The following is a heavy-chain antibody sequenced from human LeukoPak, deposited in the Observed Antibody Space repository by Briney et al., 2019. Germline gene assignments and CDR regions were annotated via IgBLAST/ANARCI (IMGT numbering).Heavy chain of an antibody. Sequence: LPGGSLRLSCAASGFTFSSYWMSWVRQAPGKGLEWVANIKQDGSEKYYVDSVKGRFTISRDNAKNSLYLQMNSLRAEATAVYYCASEYSSSSAFDYWGQGTLVTVSS. V-gene: IGHV3-7*01. CDR3: ASEYSSSSAFDY. D-gene: IGHD6-6*01. CDR1: GFTFSSYW. J-gene: IGHJ4*02. CDR2: IKQDGSEK.